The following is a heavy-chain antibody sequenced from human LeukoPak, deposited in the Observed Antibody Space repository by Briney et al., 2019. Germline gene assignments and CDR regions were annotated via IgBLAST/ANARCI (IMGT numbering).Heavy chain of an antibody. CDR2: INTNTGNP. V-gene: IGHV7-4-1*02. J-gene: IGHJ3*02. CDR3: ARQGLRGTGYPRDAFDI. Sequence: VASVKVSCKPSGYTFTSYAMNWVRQAPGLGLEWMGWINTNTGNPTYAQGFTGRFVFSLDTSLSTAYLQINSLKAEDTAVYYCARQGLRGTGYPRDAFDIWGQGTMVTVSS. CDR1: GYTFTSYA. D-gene: IGHD3/OR15-3a*01.